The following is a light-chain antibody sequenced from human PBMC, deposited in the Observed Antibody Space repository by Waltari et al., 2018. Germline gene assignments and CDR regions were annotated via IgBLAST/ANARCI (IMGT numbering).Light chain of an antibody. CDR3: QTWGFGIEV. CDR1: SGHSDYA. J-gene: IGLJ3*02. Sequence: LVLTQPPSASASLGASVKLTCTLSSGHSDYAIAWHQQRPRKGPGYLMRVNSDGSHKKGDGIPDRFSGSSSGAERFLTISSLQSEDEADYFCQTWGFGIEVFGGGTKLTVL. V-gene: IGLV4-69*01. CDR2: VNSDGSH.